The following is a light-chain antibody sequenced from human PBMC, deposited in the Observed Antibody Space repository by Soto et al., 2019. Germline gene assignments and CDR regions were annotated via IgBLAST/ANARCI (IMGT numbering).Light chain of an antibody. Sequence: EIVITQSTATLSVARRERATLSCRASQSFTANLALFHQKPGQAPRLLIYGASTRATGIPARFTGSGSGTEFTLTISSLQSQDFAVYHCQQYHNWRGTFGQAPNLEIX. CDR2: GAS. V-gene: IGKV3-15*01. J-gene: IGKJ1*01. CDR1: QSFTAN. CDR3: QQYHNWRGT.